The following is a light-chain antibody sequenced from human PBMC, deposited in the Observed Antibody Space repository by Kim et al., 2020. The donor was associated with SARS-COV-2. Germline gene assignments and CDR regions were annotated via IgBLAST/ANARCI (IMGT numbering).Light chain of an antibody. J-gene: IGKJ4*01. Sequence: ERATLPRRASQSVTSSSFAWYQQKPGQTPRLLIYGASSRATGIPDRFSGSGSGTDFTLTISRLEPEDFAVYYCQQYGSSPRFGGGTKVDIK. CDR1: QSVTSSS. CDR3: QQYGSSPR. V-gene: IGKV3-20*01. CDR2: GAS.